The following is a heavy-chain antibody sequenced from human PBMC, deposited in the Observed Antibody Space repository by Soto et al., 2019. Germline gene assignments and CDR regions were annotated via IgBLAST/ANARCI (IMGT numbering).Heavy chain of an antibody. V-gene: IGHV5-51*01. CDR1: GYSFTSYW. Sequence: GESLKISCSGSGYSFTSYWIVWVRQMPGKGLEWMGSIYPGDSETRYSPSFQGEVTISADKSTSTAYFQWSSLTASDTAMYYCARRRYQFYGMDVWGQGTTVTVSS. J-gene: IGHJ6*02. CDR3: ARRRYQFYGMDV. D-gene: IGHD1-20*01. CDR2: IYPGDSET.